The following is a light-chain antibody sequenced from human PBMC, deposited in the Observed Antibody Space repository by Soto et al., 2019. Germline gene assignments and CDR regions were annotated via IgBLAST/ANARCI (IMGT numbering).Light chain of an antibody. V-gene: IGLV2-14*01. CDR2: DVS. J-gene: IGLJ3*02. CDR1: SSDVGAYNY. Sequence: QSALTQPASVSGSPGQSITISCTGTSSDVGAYNYVSWYQQHPGKAPKLMIFDVSNRPSGVSNRFSGSKSGNTASLTISGLQAEDEADYYCSSHTTATTRVFGGGTKVTVL. CDR3: SSHTTATTRV.